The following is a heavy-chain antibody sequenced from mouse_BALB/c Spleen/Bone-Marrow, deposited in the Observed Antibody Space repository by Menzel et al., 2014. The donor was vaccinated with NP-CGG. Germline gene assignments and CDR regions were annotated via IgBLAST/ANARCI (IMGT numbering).Heavy chain of an antibody. J-gene: IGHJ4*01. Sequence: VQLQESGAELAKPGASVKMSCKASGYTFTSYWMHSVKQRPGQVLEWIGYINPSTGYTEYNLKFKDKATLTADKSSSTAYIQLSSLTSEDSAVYYCASPYGYEDYSAMDYWGQGTSVTVSS. CDR3: ASPYGYEDYSAMDY. V-gene: IGHV1-7*01. CDR1: GYTFTSYW. D-gene: IGHD1-2*01. CDR2: INPSTGYT.